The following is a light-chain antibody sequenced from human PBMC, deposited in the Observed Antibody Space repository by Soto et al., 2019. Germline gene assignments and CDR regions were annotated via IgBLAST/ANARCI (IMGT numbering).Light chain of an antibody. J-gene: IGKJ3*01. V-gene: IGKV1-9*01. CDR1: QGISSS. CDR2: AAS. Sequence: IQLTQSPSSLSASVGDRVTITCRASQGISSSLAWYQQKPGEAPKLLIFAASTLQSGVPSRFSGSESGTDFTLAISSLQPEDFATYYCQQLNSYPFTFGPGTKVDIK. CDR3: QQLNSYPFT.